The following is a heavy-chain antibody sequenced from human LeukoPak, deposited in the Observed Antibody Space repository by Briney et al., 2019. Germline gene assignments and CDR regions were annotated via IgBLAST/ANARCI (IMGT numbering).Heavy chain of an antibody. Sequence: ASVKVSCKASGYTFTSYAMNWVRQAPGQGLEWMGWINTNTGNPTYAQGFTGRFVFSLDTSVSTAYLQISSLKAEDTAAYYCARLVPAANLRWFDPWGQGTLVTVSS. CDR1: GYTFTSYA. V-gene: IGHV7-4-1*02. D-gene: IGHD2-2*01. CDR3: ARLVPAANLRWFDP. J-gene: IGHJ5*02. CDR2: INTNTGNP.